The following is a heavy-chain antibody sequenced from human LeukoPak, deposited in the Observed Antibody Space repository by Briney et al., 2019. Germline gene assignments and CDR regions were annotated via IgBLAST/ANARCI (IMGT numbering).Heavy chain of an antibody. CDR2: INPDSGGT. V-gene: IGHV1-2*02. J-gene: IGHJ6*02. D-gene: IGHD6-13*01. Sequence: ASVNVSCKASGYTFTGYYLHWVRQAPGQGLEWMAWINPDSGGTIYAQKFQGRVTMTRDTSITTAYMELSRLTSDDTAVYFCARASSWYSYGMDLWGQGTTVTVSS. CDR1: GYTFTGYY. CDR3: ARASSWYSYGMDL.